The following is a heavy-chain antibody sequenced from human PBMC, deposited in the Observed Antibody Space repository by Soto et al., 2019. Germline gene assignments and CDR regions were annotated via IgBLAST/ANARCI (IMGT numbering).Heavy chain of an antibody. CDR1: GGTFSSYT. J-gene: IGHJ4*02. V-gene: IGHV1-69*12. CDR3: ATVAGGELVKWYDY. Sequence: QVQLVQSGAEVKKPGSSVKVSCKASGGTFSSYTIDWVRQALGQGLEWMGGIIPIFGTANYAQKFQGRVTITADESTSTAYMELSSLRSEDTAMYYCATVAGGELVKWYDYWGQGTLVTVSS. CDR2: IIPIFGTA. D-gene: IGHD1-7*01.